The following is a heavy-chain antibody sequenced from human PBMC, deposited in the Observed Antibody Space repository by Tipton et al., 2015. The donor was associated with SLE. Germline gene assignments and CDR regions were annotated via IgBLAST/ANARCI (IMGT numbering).Heavy chain of an antibody. CDR3: AKDYAQWLVPTSFDS. V-gene: IGHV3-23*01. Sequence: SLRLSCAASGFTFSSYAMSWVRQAPGKGLEWVSAISGSGGSTYYADSVKGRFTISRDNSKNTLYLQMNSLRAEDTAVYYCAKDYAQWLVPTSFDSWGQGTLVTVSS. CDR1: GFTFSSYA. CDR2: ISGSGGST. J-gene: IGHJ4*02. D-gene: IGHD6-19*01.